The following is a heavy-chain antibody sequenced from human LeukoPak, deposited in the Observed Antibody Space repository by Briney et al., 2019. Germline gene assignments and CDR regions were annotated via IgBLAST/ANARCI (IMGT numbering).Heavy chain of an antibody. Sequence: PGGSLRLSCAASGFTFDDYGLSWVRQAPGKGLEWVSGMDWNGVSTGYADSVNGRFTISRDNAKNSLYQQMSSLRAEDTALYYCARDRGWFGPHWFDPWGQGTLVTVSS. CDR2: MDWNGVST. D-gene: IGHD3-10*01. V-gene: IGHV3-20*04. J-gene: IGHJ5*02. CDR1: GFTFDDYG. CDR3: ARDRGWFGPHWFDP.